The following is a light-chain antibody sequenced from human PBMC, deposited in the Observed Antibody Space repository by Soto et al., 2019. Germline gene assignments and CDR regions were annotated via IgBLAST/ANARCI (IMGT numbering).Light chain of an antibody. V-gene: IGKV1-5*01. J-gene: IGKJ1*01. CDR1: PSISSW. CDR3: QQYNSYPWT. Sequence: DIQMTQSPSTLSASVGDRVTITCRASPSISSWLAWYQQKPGKAPKLLIYDVSSLESGVPSRFSGSGSGTEFTLAISSLQPDDFATYYCQQYNSYPWTFGQGTKVDIK. CDR2: DVS.